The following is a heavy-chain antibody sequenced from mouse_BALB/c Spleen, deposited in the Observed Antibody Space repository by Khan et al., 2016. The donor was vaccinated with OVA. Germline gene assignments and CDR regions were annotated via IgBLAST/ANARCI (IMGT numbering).Heavy chain of an antibody. CDR2: IDPANGNT. CDR3: ARWDWYFDV. V-gene: IGHV14-3*02. CDR1: GFNIKDTY. Sequence: VQLQQSGAELVKPGASVKLSCTASGFNIKDTYMHWVKQRPEQGLEWIGRIDPANGNTKYDPKFPGKATITADTSSHTAHLHLSSLTSEDTAVYYCARWDWYFDVWGAGTTVTVSS. J-gene: IGHJ1*01.